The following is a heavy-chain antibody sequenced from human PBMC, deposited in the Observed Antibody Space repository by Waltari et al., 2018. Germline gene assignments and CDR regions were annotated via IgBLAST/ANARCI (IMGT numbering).Heavy chain of an antibody. CDR2: IYSGVST. Sequence: EVQLVESGGGLIQPGGSLRLSCAASGFTVSSNYMSWVRQAPGKGLVWVSVIYSGVSTYYADSVRGRFTISRDNSKNTLYLQMNSLRAEDTAVYYCRGTWELRAWRDYWGQGTLVTVSS. CDR3: RGTWELRAWRDY. V-gene: IGHV3-53*01. CDR1: GFTVSSNY. D-gene: IGHD1-26*01. J-gene: IGHJ4*02.